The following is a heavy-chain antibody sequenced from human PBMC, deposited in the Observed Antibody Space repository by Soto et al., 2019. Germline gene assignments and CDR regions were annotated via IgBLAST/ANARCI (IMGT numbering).Heavy chain of an antibody. J-gene: IGHJ4*02. CDR1: GGSVTNSSYY. CDR3: VSQRTTVPTQAYFDY. Sequence: PSETLSLTCTVSGGSVTNSSYYWGWIRQSPGKGLEWIGSVYYRGRSYSKSSVKSRVTISVDTSKNRFSLSLNSVTVSDTAVYFCVSQRTTVPTQAYFDYWGPGALVTVS. D-gene: IGHD4-17*01. V-gene: IGHV4-39*01. CDR2: VYYRGRS.